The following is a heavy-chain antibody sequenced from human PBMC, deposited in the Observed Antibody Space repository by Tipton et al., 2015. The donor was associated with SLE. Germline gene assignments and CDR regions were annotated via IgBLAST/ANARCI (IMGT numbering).Heavy chain of an antibody. Sequence: TLSLTCTVSGVSISSYYWSWIRQPPGKGLEWIGSIYYSGSTYYNPSLKSRVTISVDTSKNQFSLKLSSVTAADTAVYYCAGLPGGADAFDIWGQGTMVTVSS. CDR1: GVSISSYY. CDR2: IYYSGST. J-gene: IGHJ3*02. V-gene: IGHV4-59*04. D-gene: IGHD3-10*01. CDR3: AGLPGGADAFDI.